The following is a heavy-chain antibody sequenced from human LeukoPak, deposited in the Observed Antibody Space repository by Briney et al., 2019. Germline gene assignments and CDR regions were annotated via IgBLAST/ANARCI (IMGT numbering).Heavy chain of an antibody. V-gene: IGHV1-18*01. Sequence: GASVKVSCKASGGTFSSYGISWVRQAPGQGLEWMGWVSAYNGNTNYAQKLQGRVTMTTDTSTSTAYMELRSLRSDDTAVYYCARGTTYYYDSSGYSQFDYWGQGTLVTVSS. J-gene: IGHJ4*02. CDR3: ARGTTYYYDSSGYSQFDY. D-gene: IGHD3-22*01. CDR1: GGTFSSYG. CDR2: VSAYNGNT.